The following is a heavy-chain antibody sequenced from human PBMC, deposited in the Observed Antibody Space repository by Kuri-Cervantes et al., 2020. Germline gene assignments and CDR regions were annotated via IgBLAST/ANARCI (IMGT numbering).Heavy chain of an antibody. CDR3: AKDHGSGWYPDY. J-gene: IGHJ4*02. CDR1: GFTFSDFY. Sequence: SLKISCAASGFTFSDFYMNWIRQAPGKGLEWVSGISWNSGSIGYADSVKGRFTISRDNSKNTLYLQMNSLRAEDTAVYYCAKDHGSGWYPDYWGQGTLVTVSS. V-gene: IGHV3-9*01. D-gene: IGHD6-19*01. CDR2: ISWNSGSI.